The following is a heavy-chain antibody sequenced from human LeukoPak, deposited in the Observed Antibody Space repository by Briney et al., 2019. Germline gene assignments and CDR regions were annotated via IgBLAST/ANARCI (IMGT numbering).Heavy chain of an antibody. V-gene: IGHV3-20*04. CDR2: INWNGRIT. J-gene: IGHJ6*03. CDR3: ARGSVQLWLRDTYYYMDV. CDR1: GFTFDDYA. Sequence: GESLILSCSDSGFTFDDYAMNWVRQVPGRGLEWVSGINWNGRITEYADSVKDRFTISRQNTKNSLYLYMNNLGGEDTALYFCARGSVQLWLRDTYYYMDVWGKGTTVTVSS. D-gene: IGHD5-18*01.